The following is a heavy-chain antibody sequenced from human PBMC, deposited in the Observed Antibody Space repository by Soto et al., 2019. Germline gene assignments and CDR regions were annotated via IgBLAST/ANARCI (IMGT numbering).Heavy chain of an antibody. J-gene: IGHJ4*02. V-gene: IGHV5-10-1*01. D-gene: IGHD1-26*01. Sequence: GESLKISCKCSGYSFTSYCISLVRQMPGKGLEWMGRIDPSDSYTNYNPSFQGHVTISADKSISTAYLQWSSLKASDTAMYYCARFVSGGSGFDWGQGTLVTVSS. CDR3: ARFVSGGSGFD. CDR2: IDPSDSYT. CDR1: GYSFTSYC.